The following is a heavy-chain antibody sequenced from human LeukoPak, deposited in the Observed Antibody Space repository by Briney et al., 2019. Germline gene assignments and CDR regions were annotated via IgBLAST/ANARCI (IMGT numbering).Heavy chain of an antibody. CDR2: ISGSGGST. CDR3: AKNGEVLSWFDP. V-gene: IGHV3-23*01. CDR1: GFTFTSYA. D-gene: IGHD3-10*01. J-gene: IGHJ5*02. Sequence: GGSLRLSCAASGFTFTSYAMSWIRQAPGKGLEWVSTISGSGGSTYYADSVKGRFTISRDNSKNTLYLQMNSLRAEDTAVYSCAKNGEVLSWFDPWGQGTLVTVSS.